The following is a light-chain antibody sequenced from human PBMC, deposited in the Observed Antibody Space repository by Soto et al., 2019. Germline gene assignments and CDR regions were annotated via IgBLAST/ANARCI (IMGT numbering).Light chain of an antibody. CDR3: QSYDTSLSGSRV. CDR1: SSNIGAGYD. V-gene: IGLV1-40*01. J-gene: IGLJ2*01. Sequence: QSVLTQPPSVSGAPGQRVTIPCTGSSSNIGAGYDVHWYQQLPGTAPKLLIYGNINRPSGVPDRFSGSKSGTSASLAITGLQAEDEADYYCQSYDTSLSGSRVFGGGTQLTVL. CDR2: GNI.